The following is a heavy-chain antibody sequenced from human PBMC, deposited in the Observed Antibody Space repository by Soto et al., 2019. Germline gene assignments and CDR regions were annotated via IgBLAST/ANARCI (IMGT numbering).Heavy chain of an antibody. CDR1: GFTFSSYS. D-gene: IGHD3-9*01. V-gene: IGHV3-21*01. CDR3: ARDRGYYDILTGYTPGFDY. CDR2: ISSSSSYI. Sequence: GGSLRLSCAASGFTFSSYSMNWVRQAPGKGLEWVSSISSSSSYIYYADSVKGRFTISRDNAKNSLYLQMNSLRAEDTAVYYCARDRGYYDILTGYTPGFDYWGQGTLVTVSS. J-gene: IGHJ4*02.